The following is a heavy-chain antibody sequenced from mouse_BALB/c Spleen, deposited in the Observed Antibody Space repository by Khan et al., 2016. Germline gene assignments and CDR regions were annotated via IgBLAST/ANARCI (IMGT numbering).Heavy chain of an antibody. CDR3: ARDGNYWFAY. Sequence: EVQLQESGPGLVKPSQSLSLTCSVTGYCITSGYYWNWIRQFPGNKLEWMGYISYDGSNNSNPSLKNRISITRDTSKNQFFLKLNSVTTEDTATYYCARDGNYWFAYWGQGTLVTVSA. D-gene: IGHD2-1*01. J-gene: IGHJ3*01. CDR1: GYCITSGYY. V-gene: IGHV3-6*02. CDR2: ISYDGSN.